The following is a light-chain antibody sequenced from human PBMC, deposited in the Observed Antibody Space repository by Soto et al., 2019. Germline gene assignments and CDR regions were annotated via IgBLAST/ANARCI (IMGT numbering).Light chain of an antibody. Sequence: EIVMKQSPAPLSASPGARATLSCRASQSVSSNLAWYQQKPGQAPRLPIYGASTSATGIPARLSGSGSGTEFTRTISSLHTEGFAVEDWHQYNNWPRTCGQGTNVYIK. V-gene: IGKV3-15*01. CDR2: GAS. J-gene: IGKJ1*01. CDR3: HQYNNWPRT. CDR1: QSVSSN.